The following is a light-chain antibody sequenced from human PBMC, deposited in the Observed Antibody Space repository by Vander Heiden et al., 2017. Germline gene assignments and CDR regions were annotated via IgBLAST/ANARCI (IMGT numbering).Light chain of an antibody. CDR1: NLGRNS. V-gene: IGLV3-21*03. J-gene: IGLJ2*01. CDR3: QVWDSSSDHVV. CDR2: DDS. Sequence: SYVLTQPPSVSVAPGKTARIPCGGNNLGRNSVHWYQQKPGQAPVLVVYDDSDRPSGIPERFSGSNSGNTATLTISRVEAGDEADYYCQVWDSSSDHVVFGGGTKLTVL.